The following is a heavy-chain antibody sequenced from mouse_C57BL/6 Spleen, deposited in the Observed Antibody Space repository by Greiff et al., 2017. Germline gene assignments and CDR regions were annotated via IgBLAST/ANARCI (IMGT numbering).Heavy chain of an antibody. D-gene: IGHD3-2*02. CDR3: ESRADSSGYYYAMEY. CDR1: GYTFTSYW. V-gene: IGHV1-69*01. CDR2: IDPSDSYT. Sequence: QVQQQQPGAELVMPGASVKLSCKASGYTFTSYWMHWVKQRPGQGLEWIGEIDPSDSYTNYTQKFKGKSTLAVDKSSSTAYMQLSSLTSEDSAVYYVESRADSSGYYYAMEYRGHGTSVAVSS. J-gene: IGHJ4*01.